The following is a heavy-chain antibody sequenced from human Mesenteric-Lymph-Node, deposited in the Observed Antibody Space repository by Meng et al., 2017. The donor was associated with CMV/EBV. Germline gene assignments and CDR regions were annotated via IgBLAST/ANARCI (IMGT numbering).Heavy chain of an antibody. CDR1: RDSVSNNGAA. V-gene: IGHV6-1*01. D-gene: IGHD2-21*01. J-gene: IGHJ5*02. CDR3: SREYSSRLDP. Sequence: TSRDSVSNNGAAWNWIRQSPSRGLEWLGRTYYRSKWYNEYAVSVKSRITINPDTSKNQFSLQLNSVTPEDTAVYYCSREYSSRLDPWGQGTLVTVSS. CDR2: TYYRSKWYN.